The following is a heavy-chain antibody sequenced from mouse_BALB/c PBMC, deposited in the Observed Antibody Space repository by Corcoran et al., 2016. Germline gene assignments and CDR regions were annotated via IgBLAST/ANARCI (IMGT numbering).Heavy chain of an antibody. D-gene: IGHD2-1*01. CDR2: INSDGSAI. CDR3: MRYGNYWYFDV. CDR1: GFTFSGFW. J-gene: IGHJ1*01. V-gene: IGHV11-2*02. Sequence: EVQLLETGGGLVQPGGSRGLSCEGSGFTFSGFWMSWVRQTPGKTLEWIGDINSDGSAINYAPSIKDRFTIFRYNEKSTLYLQMSNVRSEDTATYFCMRYGNYWYFDVWGAGTTVTVSS.